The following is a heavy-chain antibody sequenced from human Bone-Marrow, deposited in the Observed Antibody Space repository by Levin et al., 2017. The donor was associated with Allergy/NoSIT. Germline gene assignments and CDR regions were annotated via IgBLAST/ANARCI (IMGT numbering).Heavy chain of an antibody. D-gene: IGHD1-26*01. Sequence: GESLKISCAASGFTLSNYWMSWVRQAPGKGLEWVAQIKDDGSEKYYVDSVKGRFTISRDNAKNSLYLQMNSLRAEDTAVYYCARDKPARETTRGSSFDYWGQGTLVTVSS. CDR1: GFTLSNYW. V-gene: IGHV3-7*01. CDR2: IKDDGSEK. CDR3: ARDKPARETTRGSSFDY. J-gene: IGHJ4*02.